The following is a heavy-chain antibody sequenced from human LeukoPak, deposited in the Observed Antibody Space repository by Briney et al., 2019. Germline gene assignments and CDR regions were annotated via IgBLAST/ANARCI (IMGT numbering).Heavy chain of an antibody. V-gene: IGHV3-53*01. D-gene: IGHD6-25*01. Sequence: GGSLRLSCAASGFTVSTSYMNWVRQAPGKGLGWVSVIYGGGSTYYADSVRGRFTISRDNSKNTLYLQMNSLRAEDTAVYFCARGYSSGWPDFWGQGTLVTVSS. CDR3: ARGYSSGWPDF. CDR1: GFTVSTSY. J-gene: IGHJ4*02. CDR2: IYGGGST.